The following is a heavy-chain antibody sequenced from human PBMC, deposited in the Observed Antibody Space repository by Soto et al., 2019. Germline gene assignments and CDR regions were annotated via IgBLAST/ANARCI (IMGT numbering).Heavy chain of an antibody. J-gene: IGHJ4*02. CDR3: ARDEGDSGYPRYFGY. V-gene: IGHV3-48*03. D-gene: IGHD3-22*01. Sequence: EVQLVESGGDLVQPGGSLRLSCAASGFTFSNYEMNWVRQAPGKGLEWISYISSSGSTIHYADSVKGRFTVSRDNATNSLYLQMTSLRAEDTAVYYCARDEGDSGYPRYFGYWGQGSLVTVSS. CDR1: GFTFSNYE. CDR2: ISSSGSTI.